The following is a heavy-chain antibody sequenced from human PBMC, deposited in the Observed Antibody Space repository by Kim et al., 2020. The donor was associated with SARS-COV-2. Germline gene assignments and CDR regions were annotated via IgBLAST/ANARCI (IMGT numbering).Heavy chain of an antibody. Sequence: SVKVSCKASGGTFSSYAISWVRQAPGQGLEWMGGIIPIFGTANYAQKFQGRVTITADESTSTAYMELSSLRSEDTAVYYCAGGGGSYCSSTSCYQHWGQGTLVTVSS. D-gene: IGHD2-2*01. J-gene: IGHJ1*01. CDR2: IIPIFGTA. CDR1: GGTFSSYA. V-gene: IGHV1-69*13. CDR3: AGGGGSYCSSTSCYQH.